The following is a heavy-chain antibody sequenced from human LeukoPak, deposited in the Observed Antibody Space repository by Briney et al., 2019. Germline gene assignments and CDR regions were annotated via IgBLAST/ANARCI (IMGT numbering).Heavy chain of an antibody. V-gene: IGHV5-10-1*01. D-gene: IGHD5-24*01. CDR1: AYSFTSYW. CDR2: IDPSDSYT. Sequence: GESLQISCQGSAYSFTSYWISWVRQMPGKGLEWMGRIDPSDSYTNYSPSFQGRVTISADKSISTAYLQWASLKASDTAMYYCASLEMATDYWGHGTLVTVSS. CDR3: ASLEMATDY. J-gene: IGHJ4*01.